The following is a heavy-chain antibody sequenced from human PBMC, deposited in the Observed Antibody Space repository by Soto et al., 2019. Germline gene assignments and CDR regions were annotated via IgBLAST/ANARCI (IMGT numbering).Heavy chain of an antibody. CDR1: RYTFISYD. J-gene: IGHJ6*02. D-gene: IGHD3-3*01. Sequence: ASVKVSCKASRYTFISYDINWVRQATGQGLEWMGWMNPNSGNTGYAQKFQGRITMTRNTPINTAYMELSSLGSEDTAVYYCARGREVWWNAGPLGLHDFDVWGQGTTVTVSS. CDR2: MNPNSGNT. V-gene: IGHV1-8*01. CDR3: ARGREVWWNAGPLGLHDFDV.